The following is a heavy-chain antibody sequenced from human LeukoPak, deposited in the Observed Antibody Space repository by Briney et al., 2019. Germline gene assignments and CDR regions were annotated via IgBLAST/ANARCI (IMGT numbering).Heavy chain of an antibody. Sequence: SVKVSCKASGGTFSSYAISWVRQAPGQWLEWMGGIIPIFGTANYAQKFQGRVTITADESTSTAYMELSSLRSEDTAVYYCARASSSGSLTADFDYWGQGTLVTVSS. CDR3: ARASSSGSLTADFDY. J-gene: IGHJ4*02. D-gene: IGHD3-22*01. CDR1: GGTFSSYA. CDR2: IIPIFGTA. V-gene: IGHV1-69*13.